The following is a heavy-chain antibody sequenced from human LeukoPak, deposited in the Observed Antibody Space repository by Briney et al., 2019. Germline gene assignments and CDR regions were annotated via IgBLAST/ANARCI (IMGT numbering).Heavy chain of an antibody. J-gene: IGHJ6*03. CDR2: IIPIFGTA. Sequence: GASVKVSCKASGGTFSSYAISWVRQAPGQGLEWMGGIIPIFGTANYAQKFQGRVTITADKSTSTAYMELSSLRSEDTAVYYCARSRCSSTSCYHYYYYYMDVWGKGTTVTVSS. D-gene: IGHD2-2*01. CDR3: ARSRCSSTSCYHYYYYYMDV. CDR1: GGTFSSYA. V-gene: IGHV1-69*06.